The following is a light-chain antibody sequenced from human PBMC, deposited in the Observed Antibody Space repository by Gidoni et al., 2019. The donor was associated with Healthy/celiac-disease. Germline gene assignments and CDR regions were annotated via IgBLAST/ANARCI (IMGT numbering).Light chain of an antibody. Sequence: ALRMTQSPFSLSASVGDRVTIHCWASQGISSYLAWYQQKPAKAPKLLIYDASSLQSGVPSRFSGSGSGTDYTLTISSLQPEDFATYYWQQYYSTPLTFGEGTKVEIK. V-gene: IGKV1D-43*01. CDR2: DAS. J-gene: IGKJ4*01. CDR1: QGISSY. CDR3: QQYYSTPLT.